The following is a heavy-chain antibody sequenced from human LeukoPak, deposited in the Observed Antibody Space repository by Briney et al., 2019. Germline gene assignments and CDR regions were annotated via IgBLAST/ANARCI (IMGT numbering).Heavy chain of an antibody. CDR1: GGSISSYY. V-gene: IGHV4-59*01. Sequence: PSETLSLTCTVSGGSISSYYWSWIRQPPGKGLEWIGYIYYSGSTNYNPSLKSRVTISVDTSKNQLSPKLSSVTAADTAVYYCARVVGWYPPYYFDYWGQGTLVTVSS. CDR2: IYYSGST. J-gene: IGHJ4*02. D-gene: IGHD6-19*01. CDR3: ARVVGWYPPYYFDY.